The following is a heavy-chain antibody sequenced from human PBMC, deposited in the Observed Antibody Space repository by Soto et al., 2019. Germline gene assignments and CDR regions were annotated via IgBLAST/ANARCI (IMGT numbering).Heavy chain of an antibody. J-gene: IGHJ1*01. CDR2: FHFSGTT. D-gene: IGHD2-21*02. Sequence: QVQLQESGPGLVKPSQTLSLTCSVSGGSISSGGYYWTWVRQHPGKGLEWIGFFHFSGTTSYNPSLKGRVTIAVDTSKNQFSLKLSSVTAADTAVYYCATERGGDWYFLHWGQGTLVTVSS. CDR1: GGSISSGGYY. CDR3: ATERGGDWYFLH. V-gene: IGHV4-31*03.